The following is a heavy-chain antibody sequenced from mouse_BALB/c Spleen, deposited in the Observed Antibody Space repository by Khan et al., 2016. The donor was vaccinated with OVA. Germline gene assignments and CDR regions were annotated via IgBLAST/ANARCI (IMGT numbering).Heavy chain of an antibody. J-gene: IGHJ3*01. Sequence: EVQLQESGPALVKPGASVKMSCKASGYTFTSYVMHWVKQKPGLGLEWIGYIYPFNDDTKYNEKFKGKATLTSDKSSSTAYMELSSLTSEDSAVYYCAPVGNYYVSFAYWGQGTLVTGSA. V-gene: IGHV1S136*01. CDR3: APVGNYYVSFAY. D-gene: IGHD1-1*01. CDR1: GYTFTSYV. CDR2: IYPFNDDT.